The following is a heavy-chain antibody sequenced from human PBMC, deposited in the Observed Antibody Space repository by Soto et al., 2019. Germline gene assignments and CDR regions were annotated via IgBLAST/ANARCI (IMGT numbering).Heavy chain of an antibody. D-gene: IGHD2-2*01. CDR2: TYYRSKWYN. Sequence: SQTLSLTCAISGDSVSSNSAAWNWIRQSPSRGLEWLGRTYYRSKWYNDYAVTVKSRITINPDTSKNQFSLQLNSVTPEDTAVYYCARVGCSSTSCLEYYFDYWGQGTLVTVSS. CDR3: ARVGCSSTSCLEYYFDY. V-gene: IGHV6-1*01. J-gene: IGHJ4*02. CDR1: GDSVSSNSAA.